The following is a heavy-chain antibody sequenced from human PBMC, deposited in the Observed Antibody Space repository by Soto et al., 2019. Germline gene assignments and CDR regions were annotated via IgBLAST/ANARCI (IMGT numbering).Heavy chain of an antibody. J-gene: IGHJ4*02. CDR2: VYYSGTT. CDR3: ARTTAVPNSLRSRYFFDY. Sequence: PSETLSLTCTVSGASISSYYWSWIRQPPGKRLEWIGYVYYSGTTHYNPSLKSRVTISVDLSKNQFSLRLSSVTTADTALYYCARTTAVPNSLRSRYFFDYWGQGALVTVSS. CDR1: GASISSYY. D-gene: IGHD4-17*01. V-gene: IGHV4-59*01.